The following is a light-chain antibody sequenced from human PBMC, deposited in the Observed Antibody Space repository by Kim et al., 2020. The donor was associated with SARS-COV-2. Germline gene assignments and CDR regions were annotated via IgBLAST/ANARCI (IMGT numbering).Light chain of an antibody. CDR1: QGISSA. J-gene: IGKJ4*01. CDR3: QQFNSYPLT. CDR2: DAS. Sequence: SASVGDRVTITCRASQGISSALVWYQQKPGKAPKLLIYDASSLESGVPSRFSGSGSGTDFTLTISSLQPEDFATYYCQQFNSYPLTFGGGTKLEI. V-gene: IGKV1-13*02.